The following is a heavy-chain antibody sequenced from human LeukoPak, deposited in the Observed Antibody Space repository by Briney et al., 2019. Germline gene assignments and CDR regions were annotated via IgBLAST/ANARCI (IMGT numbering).Heavy chain of an antibody. CDR3: AKDNFGTIDY. V-gene: IGHV3-43*01. D-gene: IGHD3/OR15-3a*01. Sequence: GGSLRLSCVASGFHFAGYTMHWVRQAPGKGLEWVSLFSWNGINTYYADSVKGRFTISRDNSKNSLYLQMNSLRTDDTALYYCAKDNFGTIDYWGQGTLVTVSS. CDR2: FSWNGINT. CDR1: GFHFAGYT. J-gene: IGHJ4*02.